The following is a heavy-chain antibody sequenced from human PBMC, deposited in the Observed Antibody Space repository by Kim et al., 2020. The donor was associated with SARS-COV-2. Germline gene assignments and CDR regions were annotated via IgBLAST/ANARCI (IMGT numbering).Heavy chain of an antibody. Sequence: GGSLRLSCAASGFTVSSNYMSWVRQAPGKGLEWVSVIYSGGSTYYADSVKGRFTISRDNSKNTLYLQMNSPRAEDTAVYYCARVTYPRYSSGWYFDYWGQGTLVTVSS. CDR3: ARVTYPRYSSGWYFDY. J-gene: IGHJ4*02. CDR2: IYSGGST. V-gene: IGHV3-53*01. D-gene: IGHD6-19*01. CDR1: GFTVSSNY.